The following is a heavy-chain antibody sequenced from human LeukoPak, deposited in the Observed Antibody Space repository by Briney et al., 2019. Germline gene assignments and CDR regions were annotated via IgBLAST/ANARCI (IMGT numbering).Heavy chain of an antibody. CDR2: IKEDGSEK. D-gene: IGHD3-22*01. CDR3: ASLQNYYDSSGSFDY. CDR1: GFTFSSYC. J-gene: IGHJ4*02. V-gene: IGHV3-7*01. Sequence: GGSLRLSCAASGFTFSSYCMSWVRQAPGKGLEWVANIKEDGSEKYYVDSVKGRFTISRDNAKNSLCLQMNSLRAEDTAVYYCASLQNYYDSSGSFDYWGQGTLVTVSS.